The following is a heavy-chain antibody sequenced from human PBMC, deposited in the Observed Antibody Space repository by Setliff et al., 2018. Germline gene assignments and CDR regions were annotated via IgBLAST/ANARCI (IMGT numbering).Heavy chain of an antibody. J-gene: IGHJ4*02. Sequence: PSETLSLTCTVSGAPILSHYWTWIRQSPGMGLQWLGYINYSGRTDYNPSLKSRLTISIDKSKNQFSLELRAVTAADTALYYCARENGYCSGGACYFMFDYWGQGTLVTVSS. CDR1: GAPILSHY. D-gene: IGHD2-15*01. CDR3: ARENGYCSGGACYFMFDY. V-gene: IGHV4-59*11. CDR2: INYSGRT.